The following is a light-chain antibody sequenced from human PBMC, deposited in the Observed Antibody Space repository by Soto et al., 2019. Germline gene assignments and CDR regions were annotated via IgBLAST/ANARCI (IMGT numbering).Light chain of an antibody. CDR3: QQYTDWPTT. CDR1: QSVRTT. Sequence: EIVMWQSPATLSVSPGQRATLSCRASQSVRTTVAWYHQRPGQAPRLLIYGASTRATGVPDRFSGGGSGTDFTLTVTSLQSEDFGIYYCQQYTDWPTTFGRGTKVEIK. J-gene: IGKJ1*01. CDR2: GAS. V-gene: IGKV3-15*01.